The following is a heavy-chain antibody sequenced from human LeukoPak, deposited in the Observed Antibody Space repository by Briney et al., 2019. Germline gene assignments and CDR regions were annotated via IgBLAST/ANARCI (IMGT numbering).Heavy chain of an antibody. J-gene: IGHJ4*02. V-gene: IGHV4-59*08. CDR1: SGSIRNYH. D-gene: IGHD3-22*01. CDR2: IYYSGST. Sequence: SETLSLICTVSSGSIRNYHWSWIQQPPGKGLEWVGYIYYSGSTNYNPSLESRVTISVDMSKNQFSLKLSSVTAADTAVYYCARQYDYDSSGYYFGYWGQGTLVTVSS. CDR3: ARQYDYDSSGYYFGY.